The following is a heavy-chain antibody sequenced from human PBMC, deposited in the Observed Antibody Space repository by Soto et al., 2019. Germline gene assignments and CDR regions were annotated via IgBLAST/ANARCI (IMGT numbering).Heavy chain of an antibody. CDR1: GLTFTSSA. V-gene: IGHV1-58*02. J-gene: IGHJ6*02. CDR2: IVVGNGNT. D-gene: IGHD5-12*01. Sequence: QVQLVQSGPEVKKPGTSVKVSCKASGLTFTSSAIQWVRQARGQRLEWIGWIVVGNGNTNYAQKFQKGATITRDMSTSTAYMELSSLRSEDTAVYYCATAVSKFDTSGSLPYGVDVWDRGTTVTVSS. CDR3: ATAVSKFDTSGSLPYGVDV.